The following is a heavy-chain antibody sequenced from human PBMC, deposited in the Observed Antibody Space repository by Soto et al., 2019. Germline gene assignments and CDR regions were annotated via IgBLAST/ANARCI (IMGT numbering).Heavy chain of an antibody. CDR2: ISAYNGNT. CDR3: ARPGIAAAGSKGNRLYYYYYGMDV. V-gene: IGHV1-18*01. D-gene: IGHD6-13*01. CDR1: GYTFTSYV. Sequence: ASVKVSCKASGYTFTSYVISWVSQDTGKGLEWTGWISAYNGNTNYAQKLQGRVTMTTDTSTSTAYMELRSLRSDDTAVYYCARPGIAAAGSKGNRLYYYYYGMDVWGQGTTVTVSS. J-gene: IGHJ6*02.